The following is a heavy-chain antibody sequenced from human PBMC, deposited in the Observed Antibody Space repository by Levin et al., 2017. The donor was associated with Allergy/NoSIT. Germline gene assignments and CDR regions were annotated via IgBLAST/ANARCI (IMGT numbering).Heavy chain of an antibody. Sequence: PSETLSLTCAVYGGSFSGYYWSWIRQPPGKGLEWIGEINHSGSTNYNPSLKSRVTISVDTSKNQFSLKLSSVTAADTAVYYCARGRRYSYKKNAGAFDIWGQGTMVTVSS. J-gene: IGHJ3*02. CDR3: ARGRRYSYKKNAGAFDI. CDR1: GGSFSGYY. D-gene: IGHD5-18*01. CDR2: INHSGST. V-gene: IGHV4-34*01.